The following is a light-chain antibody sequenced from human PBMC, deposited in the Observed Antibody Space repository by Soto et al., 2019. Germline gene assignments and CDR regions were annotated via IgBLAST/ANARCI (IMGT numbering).Light chain of an antibody. J-gene: IGKJ1*01. Sequence: EIVSTQSPGTLSLSPAGRATLSCRASQSVSNNYLAWYQQKPGQAPRLLIYDASNRATGIPARFSGSGSGTEFTLTISSLQSEDFALYYCQQYTKWPWTFGQGTKVDIK. CDR3: QQYTKWPWT. CDR2: DAS. V-gene: IGKV3D-15*01. CDR1: QSVSNN.